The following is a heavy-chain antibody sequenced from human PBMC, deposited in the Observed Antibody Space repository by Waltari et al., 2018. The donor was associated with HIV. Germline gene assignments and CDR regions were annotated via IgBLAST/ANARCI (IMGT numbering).Heavy chain of an antibody. CDR2: MSYSGST. V-gene: IGHV4-39*01. CDR3: ARSFSGYSNYFDP. CDR1: GGSMTSSSYY. J-gene: IGHJ5*02. Sequence: QLQLQESGPGLVKSSETLSLTCTVSGGSMTSSSYYWGWIRQPPGKGLEWIGSMSYSGSTDHNPYLRSRLTISVDTSKNQFSLKLTSVTAADTAVYYCARSFSGYSNYFDPWGQGTLVTVSS. D-gene: IGHD4-4*01.